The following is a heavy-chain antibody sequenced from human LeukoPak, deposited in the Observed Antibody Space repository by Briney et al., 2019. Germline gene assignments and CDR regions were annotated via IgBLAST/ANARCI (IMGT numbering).Heavy chain of an antibody. J-gene: IGHJ6*03. D-gene: IGHD2-2*02. V-gene: IGHV1-69*05. CDR3: AANIVVVPAAIRGNYYYYMDV. CDR1: GYTFTSYG. Sequence: SVKVSCKASGYTFTSYGISWVRQAPGQGLEWMGGIIPIFGTANYAQKFQGRVTITTDESTSTAYMELSSLRSEDTAVYYCAANIVVVPAAIRGNYYYYMDVWGKGTTVTVSS. CDR2: IIPIFGTA.